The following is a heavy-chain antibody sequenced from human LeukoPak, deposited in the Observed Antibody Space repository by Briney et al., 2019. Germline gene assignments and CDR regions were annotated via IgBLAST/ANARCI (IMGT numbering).Heavy chain of an antibody. Sequence: GRSLRPSSAASGFTFSSYAMHWVRQAPGKGLEWVAVISYDGSNKYYADSVKGRFTISRDNSKNTLYLQMNSLRAEDTAVYYCAREHIQGGELIHFDYWGQGTLVTVSS. V-gene: IGHV3-30*04. CDR1: GFTFSSYA. J-gene: IGHJ4*02. CDR2: ISYDGSNK. CDR3: AREHIQGGELIHFDY. D-gene: IGHD2-21*01.